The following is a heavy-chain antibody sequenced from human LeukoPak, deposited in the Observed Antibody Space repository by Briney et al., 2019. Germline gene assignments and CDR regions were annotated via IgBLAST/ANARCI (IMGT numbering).Heavy chain of an antibody. CDR3: ASSSYYYGSGSYLGY. J-gene: IGHJ4*02. CDR2: INHSGST. Sequence: SETLSLTCAVYGGSFSGYYGSWIRHPPGKGREWFGEINHSGSTNYNPSLKSRVTISVDTSKNQFSLKLSSVNAADTAVYYCASSSYYYGSGSYLGYWGQGTLVTVSS. V-gene: IGHV4-34*01. D-gene: IGHD3-10*01. CDR1: GGSFSGYY.